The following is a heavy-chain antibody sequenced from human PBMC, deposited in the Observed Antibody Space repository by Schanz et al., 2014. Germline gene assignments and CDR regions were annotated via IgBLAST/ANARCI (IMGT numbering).Heavy chain of an antibody. CDR2: INPDSGGT. CDR1: GYTLTAYY. D-gene: IGHD3-3*01. J-gene: IGHJ6*02. V-gene: IGHV1-2*02. Sequence: QVQLVQSGAEVKKPGASVKVSCKASGYTLTAYYMHWVRQAPGQGLELMGWINPDSGGTNYAQKFQGRVTMTRDMSSNTAYRELSRLRSDDSAVYYGASDCWSGYSHYYYGLGVWGQGTTVTVSS. CDR3: ASDCWSGYSHYYYGLGV.